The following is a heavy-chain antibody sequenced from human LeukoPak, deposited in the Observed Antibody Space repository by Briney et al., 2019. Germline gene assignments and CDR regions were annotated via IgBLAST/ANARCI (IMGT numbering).Heavy chain of an antibody. J-gene: IGHJ4*02. Sequence: ASVNVSCKASGYTFNSYYMHWVRQAPGQGLEWMGKINPSGGSTTYAQKFQGRVTMTRDTSTSTVYMELSSLRSEGTAVYFCARERDYKFDYWGQGALVTVSS. CDR3: ARERDYKFDY. CDR1: GYTFNSYY. V-gene: IGHV1-46*02. CDR2: INPSGGST. D-gene: IGHD4-11*01.